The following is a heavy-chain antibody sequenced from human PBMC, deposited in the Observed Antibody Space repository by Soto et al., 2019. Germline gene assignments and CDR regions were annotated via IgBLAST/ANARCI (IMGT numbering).Heavy chain of an antibody. D-gene: IGHD2-2*01. CDR2: IYHSGSI. Sequence: QVQLQESGPGLVKPSGTLSLTCAVSSGSISSTNWWSWVRQSPGKGLEWIGEIYHSGSINYNPSLKRRVTRSVEKSQNQFSLELSSGTAADTAVYHCARDWSRSSCYGRAFDVWGQGTMVTVSS. CDR3: ARDWSRSSCYGRAFDV. CDR1: SGSISSTNW. V-gene: IGHV4-4*02. J-gene: IGHJ3*01.